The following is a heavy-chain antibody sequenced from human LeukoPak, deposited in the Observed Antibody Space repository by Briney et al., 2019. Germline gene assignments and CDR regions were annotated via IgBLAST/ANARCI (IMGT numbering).Heavy chain of an antibody. V-gene: IGHV4-34*01. J-gene: IGHJ1*01. CDR1: GGSFSTHY. D-gene: IGHD4-17*01. CDR2: INHSGNT. CDR3: ARSRAYGDSGYFQH. Sequence: RASETLSLTCAVYGGSFSTHYWSWIRQPPGKGLEWIGEINHSGNTNYNPSLKSRVTISVDTSKNQFSLKLSSVTAADTAVYYCARSRAYGDSGYFQHWGQGTLVTVSS.